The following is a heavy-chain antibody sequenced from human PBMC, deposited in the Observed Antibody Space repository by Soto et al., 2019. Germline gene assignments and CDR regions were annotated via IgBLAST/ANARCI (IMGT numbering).Heavy chain of an antibody. CDR2: IYYSGST. V-gene: IGHV4-30-4*01. Sequence: SETLSVTCTFSGGSISIGDYYWSWIRQPPGKGLEWIGYIYYSGSTYYNPSLKSRVTISVDTSKNQFSLKLSSVTAADTAMYYCSRHGAAVLYYYGMDVWGQGTAVTVSS. CDR1: GGSISIGDYY. J-gene: IGHJ6*02. CDR3: SRHGAAVLYYYGMDV. D-gene: IGHD3-16*01.